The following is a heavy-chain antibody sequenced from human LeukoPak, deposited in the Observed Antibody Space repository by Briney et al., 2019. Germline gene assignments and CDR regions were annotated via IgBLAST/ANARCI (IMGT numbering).Heavy chain of an antibody. CDR2: VYYGGSI. D-gene: IGHD4-17*01. J-gene: IGHJ4*02. CDR1: AGSISTSLYY. Sequence: PSETLSLTCTVSAGSISTSLYYWVWIRQSPGKGLEWIASVYYGGSIYYNPSLKSRATMAVDMSKNQFSLKLRSVTAADTAVYYCARLYGDYAGGQGTLVTVSS. V-gene: IGHV4-39*01. CDR3: ARLYGDYA.